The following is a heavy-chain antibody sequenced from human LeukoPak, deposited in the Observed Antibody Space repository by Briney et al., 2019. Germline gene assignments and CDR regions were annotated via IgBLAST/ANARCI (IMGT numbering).Heavy chain of an antibody. CDR3: ARDGGSGHVDY. CDR1: GFTFSSYW. J-gene: IGHJ4*02. Sequence: PGGSLRLSCAASGFTFSSYWMSWVRQAPGKGLVWVPRINSDGSSTSYADSVKGRFTISRDNAKNTLYLQMNSLRAEDTAVYYCARDGGSGHVDYWGQGTLVTVSS. D-gene: IGHD6-19*01. V-gene: IGHV3-74*01. CDR2: INSDGSST.